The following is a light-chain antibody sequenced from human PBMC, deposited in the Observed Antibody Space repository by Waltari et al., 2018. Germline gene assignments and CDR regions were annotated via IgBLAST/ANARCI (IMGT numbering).Light chain of an antibody. V-gene: IGLV4-69*01. Sequence: QLVLTPSPSASASLGASVTLPCTLSSAHRSNVTASLQEQPEKGPRYLMKVNSDGSHSKGDKIPDRFSGSSSGAEHYLTISSLQAEDEADYYCQTGGHGTWVFGGGTKLTVL. CDR2: VNSDGSH. CDR1: SAHRSNV. CDR3: QTGGHGTWV. J-gene: IGLJ3*02.